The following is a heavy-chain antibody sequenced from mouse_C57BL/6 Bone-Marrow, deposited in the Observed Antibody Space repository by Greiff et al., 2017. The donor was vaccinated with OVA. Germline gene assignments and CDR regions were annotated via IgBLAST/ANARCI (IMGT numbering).Heavy chain of an antibody. V-gene: IGHV14-4*01. CDR3: TTTFFVY. J-gene: IGHJ2*01. CDR1: GFNIKDDY. Sequence: VQLQQSGAELVRPGASVKLSCTASGFNIKDDYMHWVKQRPEQGLEWIGWIDPENGDTEYASKFQGKATITADTSSNTAYLQLSSLTSEDTAVYYCTTTFFVYWGQGTTLTVSS. CDR2: IDPENGDT.